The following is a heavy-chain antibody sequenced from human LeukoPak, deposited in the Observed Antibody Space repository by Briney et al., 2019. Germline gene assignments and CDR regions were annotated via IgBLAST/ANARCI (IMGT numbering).Heavy chain of an antibody. J-gene: IGHJ4*02. V-gene: IGHV3-21*01. Sequence: GGSLRPSCAASGFTFSSYNMNWVRQAPGKGLEWVSSISGSSSYIYYADSVKGRFTISRDNAKNSLYLQMNSLRAEDTAVYYCARDSATYYYDSSGPFDYWGQGTLVTVSS. D-gene: IGHD3-22*01. CDR1: GFTFSSYN. CDR3: ARDSATYYYDSSGPFDY. CDR2: ISGSSSYI.